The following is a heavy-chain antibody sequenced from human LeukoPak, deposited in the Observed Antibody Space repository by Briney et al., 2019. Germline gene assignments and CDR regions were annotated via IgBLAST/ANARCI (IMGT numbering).Heavy chain of an antibody. V-gene: IGHV3-9*03. CDR3: AKGAYSSVHGAFDI. Sequence: GRSLRLSCAASGFTFDDYAMHWVRQAPGKGLEWVSGISWNSGSIGYADSVKGRFTISRDNAKNSLYLQMNSLRAGDMALYYCAKGAYSSVHGAFDIWGQGTMVTVSS. J-gene: IGHJ3*02. D-gene: IGHD6-19*01. CDR1: GFTFDDYA. CDR2: ISWNSGSI.